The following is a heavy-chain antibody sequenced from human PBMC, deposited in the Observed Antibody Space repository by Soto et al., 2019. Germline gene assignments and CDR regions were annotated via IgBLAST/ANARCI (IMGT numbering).Heavy chain of an antibody. J-gene: IGHJ4*02. V-gene: IGHV1-58*01. CDR2: IVVGKGKT. CDR1: GFTFTTSA. Sequence: GASVKVSCKTSGFTFTTSAVQWVRQARGQSPEWIGWIVVGKGKTTYTQKFQDRAAKTRDTSTSPSYREFTGLTSADTAAYYWAADTLQKAVWGQGTLVTVSS. CDR3: AADTLQKAV. D-gene: IGHD3-10*01.